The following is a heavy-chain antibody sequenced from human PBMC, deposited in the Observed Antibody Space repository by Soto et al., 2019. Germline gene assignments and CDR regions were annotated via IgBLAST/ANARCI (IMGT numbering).Heavy chain of an antibody. CDR1: GFTFSSYA. Sequence: GGSLRLSCAASGFTFSSYAMSWVRQAPGKGLEWVSAISGSGGSTYYADSVKGRFTISRDNSKNTLYLQMNSLRAEDTAVYYCAKDLEVSSHFNPVTDIVVVVAANRFDPWGQGTLVTVSS. V-gene: IGHV3-23*01. J-gene: IGHJ5*02. CDR2: ISGSGGST. CDR3: AKDLEVSSHFNPVTDIVVVVAANRFDP. D-gene: IGHD2-15*01.